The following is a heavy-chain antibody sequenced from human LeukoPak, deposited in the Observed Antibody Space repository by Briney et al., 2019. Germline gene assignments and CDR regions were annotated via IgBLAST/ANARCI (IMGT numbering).Heavy chain of an antibody. CDR2: INPNSGGT. CDR1: GYTFTGYY. CDR3: AREAVYYYGSGSSNNFDY. V-gene: IGHV1-2*02. D-gene: IGHD3-10*01. J-gene: IGHJ4*02. Sequence: GASVKVSCKASGYTFTGYYMHWVRQAPGQGLEWMGWINPNSGGTNYAQKFQGRVTMTRDTPISTAYMKLSRLRSDDTAVYYCAREAVYYYGSGSSNNFDYWGQGTLVTVSS.